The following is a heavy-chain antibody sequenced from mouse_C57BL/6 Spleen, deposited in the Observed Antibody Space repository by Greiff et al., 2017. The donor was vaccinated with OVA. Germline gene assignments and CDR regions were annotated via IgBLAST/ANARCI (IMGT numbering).Heavy chain of an antibody. Sequence: QVQLQQPGAELVRPGSSVKLSCKASGYTFTSYWMDWVKQRPGQGLEWIGNIYPSDSETHYNQKFKDKATLTVDKSSSTAYMQLSSLISEDSAVYYCARHYDYVRYFDVWGTGTTVTVSS. CDR2: IYPSDSET. V-gene: IGHV1-61*01. J-gene: IGHJ1*03. CDR1: GYTFTSYW. D-gene: IGHD2-4*01. CDR3: ARHYDYVRYFDV.